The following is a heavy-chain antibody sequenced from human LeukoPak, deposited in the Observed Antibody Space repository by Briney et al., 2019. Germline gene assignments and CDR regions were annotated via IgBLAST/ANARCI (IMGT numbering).Heavy chain of an antibody. Sequence: ASVKVSCKVSGYTLTELSMHWVRQAPGKGLEWMGGFDPEDGETIYAQKFQGRVTMTEDTSTDTAYMELSSLRSEDTAVYYCATLGSLDFWSGRTVHDYWGQGTLVTVPS. D-gene: IGHD3-3*01. J-gene: IGHJ4*02. CDR3: ATLGSLDFWSGRTVHDY. V-gene: IGHV1-24*01. CDR1: GYTLTELS. CDR2: FDPEDGET.